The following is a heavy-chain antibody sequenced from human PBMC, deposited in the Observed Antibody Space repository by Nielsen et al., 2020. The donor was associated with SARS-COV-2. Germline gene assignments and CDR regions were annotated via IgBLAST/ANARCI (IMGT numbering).Heavy chain of an antibody. J-gene: IGHJ4*02. Sequence: GESLKISCAASGFTFSSYAMHWVRQAAGKGLEWVSAFSGDSAGTTYYADSVKGRFTISRDNSKNTLYLQVNGLRAEDTAVYYCARDGRIGYGVYLDYWGQGTPVTVSS. CDR3: ARDGRIGYGVYLDY. D-gene: IGHD5-12*01. CDR2: FSGDSAGTT. CDR1: GFTFSSYA. V-gene: IGHV3-23*01.